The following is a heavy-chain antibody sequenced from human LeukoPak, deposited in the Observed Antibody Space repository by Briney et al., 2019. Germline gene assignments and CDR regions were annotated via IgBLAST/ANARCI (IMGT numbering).Heavy chain of an antibody. CDR2: INPNSGGT. D-gene: IGHD6-19*01. Sequence: ASVKVSCKASGYTFTGYYMHWVRQAPGQGLEWMGWINPNSGGTNYAQKFQGRVTMTRDTSISTAYMELSRLRSDDTAVYYCAKVGENSGWTPYEGNYYYYMDVWGKGTTVTISS. CDR3: AKVGENSGWTPYEGNYYYYMDV. V-gene: IGHV1-2*02. J-gene: IGHJ6*03. CDR1: GYTFTGYY.